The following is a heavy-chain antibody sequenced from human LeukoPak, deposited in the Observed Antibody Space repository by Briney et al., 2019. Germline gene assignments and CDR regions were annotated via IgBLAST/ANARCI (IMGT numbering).Heavy chain of an antibody. CDR2: INSDGSST. J-gene: IGHJ4*02. CDR3: ARAGGLGLTDY. D-gene: IGHD3-16*01. Sequence: GGSLRLSCAASGFTFSSYWMHWVRQAPGKGLVWVSRINSDGSSTSYADSVKGRFTISRDNAKNTLYLQMNSLRAEDTAVYYCARAGGLGLTDYWGQGTLVTVSS. V-gene: IGHV3-74*01. CDR1: GFTFSSYW.